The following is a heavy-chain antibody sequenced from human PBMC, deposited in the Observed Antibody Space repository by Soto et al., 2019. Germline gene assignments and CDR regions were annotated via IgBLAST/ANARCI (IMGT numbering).Heavy chain of an antibody. Sequence: QVQLLESGGGVVQPGRSLRLSCVASGFTLTNNGMHWVRQAPGQGLVWVAVISSDGSSKYYGDSVRGRFTISRDNSKNMLFLDMNCLRSEDTAVYYCAKDIALAESGRWSHYYYGLDVWGQGTTVTVSS. V-gene: IGHV3-30*18. J-gene: IGHJ6*02. CDR1: GFTLTNNG. CDR3: AKDIALAESGRWSHYYYGLDV. D-gene: IGHD1-26*01. CDR2: ISSDGSSK.